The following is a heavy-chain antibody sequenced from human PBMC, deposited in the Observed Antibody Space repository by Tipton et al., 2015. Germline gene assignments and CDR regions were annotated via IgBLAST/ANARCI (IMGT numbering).Heavy chain of an antibody. D-gene: IGHD3-10*01. V-gene: IGHV3-30*18. Sequence: SLRLSCAASGFSFSSYDMHWVRQAPGKGLEWVAVKSFDGDNKYYADSVKGRFTISRDNSKNTLYLQMNSLRAEDTAVYYCAKDPFTMVRGVIRDVWGQGTTVTVS. CDR2: KSFDGDNK. CDR3: AKDPFTMVRGVIRDV. CDR1: GFSFSSYD. J-gene: IGHJ6*02.